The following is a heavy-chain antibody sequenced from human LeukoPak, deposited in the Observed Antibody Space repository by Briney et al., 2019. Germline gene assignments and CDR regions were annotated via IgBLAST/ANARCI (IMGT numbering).Heavy chain of an antibody. CDR3: AKGYGASGSYPYFDY. CDR1: GFTLSSFA. V-gene: IGHV3-23*01. CDR2: ISGSGGST. J-gene: IGHJ4*02. Sequence: SGGPLRLSCAASGFTLSSFAMTWVRQAPGKGLEWVSTISGSGGSTYYADSVKGRFTISRDNSKNMVYLQMNSLRAEDTAVYYCAKGYGASGSYPYFDYWGQGTLVTVSS. D-gene: IGHD1-26*01.